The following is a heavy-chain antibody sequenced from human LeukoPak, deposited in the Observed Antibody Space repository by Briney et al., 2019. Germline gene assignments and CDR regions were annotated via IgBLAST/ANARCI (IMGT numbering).Heavy chain of an antibody. V-gene: IGHV3-33*08. J-gene: IGHJ4*02. CDR2: IWYDGSNK. D-gene: IGHD2-8*01. CDR1: GFTFNTFN. CDR3: ARLGQKWSLDY. Sequence: PGGSLRLSCAASGFTFNTFNMNWVRQAPGKGLEWLSVIWYDGSNKYYADPVKGRFTISRDNSKNTVFLQMNSLRAEDTAVFYCARLGQKWSLDYWGQGTLVTVSS.